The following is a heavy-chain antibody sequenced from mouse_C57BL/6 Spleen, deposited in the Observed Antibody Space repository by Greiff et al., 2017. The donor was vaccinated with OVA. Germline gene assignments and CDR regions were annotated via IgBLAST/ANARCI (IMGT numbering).Heavy chain of an antibody. CDR2: IYPGDGDT. CDR3: AEGDYYGSSPFSY. D-gene: IGHD1-1*01. Sequence: QVQLQQSGPELVKPGASVKISCKASGYAFSSSWMNWVKQRPGKGLEWIGRIYPGDGDTNYNGKFKGKATLTADKSSSTAYMQLSSLTSEDSAVYFCAEGDYYGSSPFSYWGQGTLVTVSA. CDR1: GYAFSSSW. J-gene: IGHJ3*01. V-gene: IGHV1-82*01.